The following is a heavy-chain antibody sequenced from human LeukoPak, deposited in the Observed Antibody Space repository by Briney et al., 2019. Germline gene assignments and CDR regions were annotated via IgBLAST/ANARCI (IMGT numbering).Heavy chain of an antibody. CDR3: AKEGSLTIFGVVISLYFQH. V-gene: IGHV3-23*01. D-gene: IGHD3-3*01. CDR2: ISGSVGNT. Sequence: GGSLRLSCAASGFTFSSYAMSWVRQAPGKGLEWVSGISGSVGNTYYADSVKGRFTISRDNSKNTLYLQMNSLRAEDTAVYYCAKEGSLTIFGVVISLYFQHWGQGTLVTVSS. CDR1: GFTFSSYA. J-gene: IGHJ1*01.